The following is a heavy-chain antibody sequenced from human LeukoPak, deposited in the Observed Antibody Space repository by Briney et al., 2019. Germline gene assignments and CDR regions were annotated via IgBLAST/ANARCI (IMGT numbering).Heavy chain of an antibody. CDR1: GFTFSSYS. V-gene: IGHV3-48*01. D-gene: IGHD2-21*02. CDR2: ISSSSSTI. J-gene: IGHJ4*02. Sequence: PGGSLRLFCAASGFTFSSYSMNWVRQAPGKGLEWVSYISSSSSTIYYADSVKGRFTISRDNAKNSLYLQMNSLRAEDTAVYYCAREQYDSLDYWGQGTLVTVSS. CDR3: AREQYDSLDY.